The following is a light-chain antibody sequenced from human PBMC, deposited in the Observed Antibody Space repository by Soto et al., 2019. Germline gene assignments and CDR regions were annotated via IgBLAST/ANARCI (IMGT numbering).Light chain of an antibody. CDR1: SSDVGAYNY. CDR3: SSYTTTNTRLV. CDR2: EVT. J-gene: IGLJ2*01. Sequence: QSVLTQPASVSGSPGQSITISCTGTSSDVGAYNYVSWYQQYPGKAPKLMIYEVTHRPSGVSDRFSGSKSGNTASLTISSLQAEDEADYYCSSYTTTNTRLVFGGGTKLTVL. V-gene: IGLV2-14*01.